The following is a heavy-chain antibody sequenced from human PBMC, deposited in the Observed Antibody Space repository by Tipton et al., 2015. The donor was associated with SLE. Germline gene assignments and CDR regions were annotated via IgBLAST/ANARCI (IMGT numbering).Heavy chain of an antibody. CDR2: IWYDGSNK. Sequence: SGFTFSSYGMHWVRQAPGKGLEWVAVIWYDGSNKYYADSVKGRFTISRDNSKNTLYLQMNSLRAEDTAVYYCAGELLPCYYGMDVWGQGTTVTVSS. D-gene: IGHD1-26*01. CDR3: AGELLPCYYGMDV. V-gene: IGHV3-33*01. J-gene: IGHJ6*02. CDR1: GFTFSSYG.